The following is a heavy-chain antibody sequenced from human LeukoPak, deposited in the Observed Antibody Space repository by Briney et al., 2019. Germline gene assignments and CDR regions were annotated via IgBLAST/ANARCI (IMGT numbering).Heavy chain of an antibody. CDR2: IYFIGST. J-gene: IGHJ4*02. V-gene: IGHV4-39*02. CDR1: GASISSSSYY. Sequence: SETLSLTCTVSGASISSSSYYGAWIRQPPGKGLEWIGSIYFIGSTYYNTSLKSRVTISVDTSKNQFSLNLSSVTAADTAVYYCARGIIGTFDLWGQGILVSVSS. CDR3: ARGIIGTFDL. D-gene: IGHD1-7*01.